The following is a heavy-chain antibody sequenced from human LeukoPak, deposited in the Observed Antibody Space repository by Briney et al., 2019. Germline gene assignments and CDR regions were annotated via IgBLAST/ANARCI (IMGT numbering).Heavy chain of an antibody. V-gene: IGHV3-11*03. D-gene: IGHD1-26*01. J-gene: IGHJ4*02. CDR1: GFTFSDYY. CDR3: ARSRSYYPADY. Sequence: GGSLRLSCAASGFTFSDYYMSWIRQAPGKGLEWVSYISSRNTYTNYAGSVKGRFTISRDDAKNSLYLQMNSLRAEDTAVYYCARSRSYYPADYWGQGTPVTVSS. CDR2: ISSRNTYT.